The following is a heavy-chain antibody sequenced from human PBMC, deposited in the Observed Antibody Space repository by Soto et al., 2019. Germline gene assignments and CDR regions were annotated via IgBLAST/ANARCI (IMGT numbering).Heavy chain of an antibody. Sequence: SGGSLRLSCAASGFTFDDYAMHWVRQAPGKGLEWVSGISWNSGSIGYADSVKGRFTISRDNAKNSLYLQMNSLRAEDTALYYCAKGRRLMITFGGVNVGSLDYWGQGTLVTVSS. V-gene: IGHV3-9*01. J-gene: IGHJ4*02. CDR3: AKGRRLMITFGGVNVGSLDY. CDR1: GFTFDDYA. D-gene: IGHD3-16*02. CDR2: ISWNSGSI.